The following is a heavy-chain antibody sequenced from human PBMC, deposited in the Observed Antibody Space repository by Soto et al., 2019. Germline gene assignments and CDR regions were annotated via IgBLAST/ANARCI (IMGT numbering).Heavy chain of an antibody. CDR1: GGSISSYY. J-gene: IGHJ6*03. Sequence: SETLSLTCTVSGGSISSYYWSWIRQPPGKGLEWIGYIYYSGSTNYNPSLKSRVTISVNTSKNKFSLKLSSVTAADTAVYYCARHPGTYYDPRGYMDVWGKGTTVTVSS. CDR2: IYYSGST. CDR3: ARHPGTYYDPRGYMDV. V-gene: IGHV4-59*08. D-gene: IGHD3-3*01.